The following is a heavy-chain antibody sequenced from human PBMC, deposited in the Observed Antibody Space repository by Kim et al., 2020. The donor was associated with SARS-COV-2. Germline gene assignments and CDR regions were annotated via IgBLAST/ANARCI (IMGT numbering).Heavy chain of an antibody. CDR2: TYYRSKWYN. D-gene: IGHD3-22*01. Sequence: SQTLSLTCAISGDSVSSNSDAWNWIRQSPSRGLEWLGRTYYRSKWYNDYAVSVKSRITINPDTSKNQFSLQLNSVTPEDTAVYYCAREVDSSGYSLFDYWGQGTLVTVSS. CDR3: AREVDSSGYSLFDY. CDR1: GDSVSSNSDA. J-gene: IGHJ4*02. V-gene: IGHV6-1*01.